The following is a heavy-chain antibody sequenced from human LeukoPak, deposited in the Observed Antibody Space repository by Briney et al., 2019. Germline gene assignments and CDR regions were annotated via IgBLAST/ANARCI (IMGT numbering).Heavy chain of an antibody. J-gene: IGHJ5*02. CDR1: GHTFTTYY. V-gene: IGHV1-46*01. CDR3: AREEGDSSGYFANWFDP. Sequence: ASVKVSCKASGHTFTTYYVHLVRQAPGQGLEWMGVINPSGDGTNYPQRFQGRVTLTRDTSTSTVYMELSSLRSEDTAVYYCAREEGDSSGYFANWFDPWGQGTLVTVSS. D-gene: IGHD3-22*01. CDR2: INPSGDGT.